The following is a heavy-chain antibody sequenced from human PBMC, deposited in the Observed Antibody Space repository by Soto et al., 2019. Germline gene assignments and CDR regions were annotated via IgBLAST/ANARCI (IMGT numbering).Heavy chain of an antibody. CDR3: AKDYYDFWSGPFDY. V-gene: IGHV3-9*01. J-gene: IGHJ4*02. Sequence: EVQLVESGGGLVQPGRSLRLSCAASGFTFDDYAMRWVRQAPGKGLEWVSGISWNSGSIGYADSVKGRFTISRDNAKNSLYLQMNSLRAEDTALYYCAKDYYDFWSGPFDYWGQGTLVTVSS. D-gene: IGHD3-3*01. CDR2: ISWNSGSI. CDR1: GFTFDDYA.